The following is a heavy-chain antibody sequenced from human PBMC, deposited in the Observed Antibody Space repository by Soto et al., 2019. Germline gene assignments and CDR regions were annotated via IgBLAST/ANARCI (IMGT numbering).Heavy chain of an antibody. CDR2: IKQEGSEK. V-gene: IGHV3-7*01. CDR1: GFTFSSYW. D-gene: IGHD1-26*01. Sequence: EVQLVESGGGLVQPGGSLRLSCAASGFTFSSYWMSWVRQAPGRGLEWVANIKQEGSEKYYVDSVKCRFTISRDNAKNPLYLQMNSLRAEDTAVYYCARDSGSYTRGFYYYGMDVWGQGTTVTVSS. J-gene: IGHJ6*02. CDR3: ARDSGSYTRGFYYYGMDV.